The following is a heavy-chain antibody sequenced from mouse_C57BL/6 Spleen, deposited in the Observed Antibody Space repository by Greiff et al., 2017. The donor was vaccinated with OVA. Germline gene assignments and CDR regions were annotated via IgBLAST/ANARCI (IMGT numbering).Heavy chain of an antibody. Sequence: QQPGAELVKPGASVKMSCKASGYTFTSYWITWVKQRPGQGLEWIGDIYPGSGSTNYNEKFKSKATLTVDTSSSTAYMQLSSLTSEDSAVYYCAKGDYYGSRRGYFDYWGQGTTLTVSS. D-gene: IGHD1-1*01. CDR2: IYPGSGST. CDR3: AKGDYYGSRRGYFDY. J-gene: IGHJ2*01. CDR1: GYTFTSYW. V-gene: IGHV1-55*01.